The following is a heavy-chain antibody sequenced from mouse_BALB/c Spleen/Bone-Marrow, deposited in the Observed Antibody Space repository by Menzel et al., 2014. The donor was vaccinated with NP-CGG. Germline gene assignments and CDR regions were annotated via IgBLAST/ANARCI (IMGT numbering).Heavy chain of an antibody. CDR1: GFTFSSFG. J-gene: IGHJ2*01. V-gene: IGHV5-17*02. CDR2: ISSGSSTV. CDR3: ARSGSSSGYFDY. Sequence: EVKVEESGGGLVQPGGSRKLSCAASGFTFSSFGMHWVRQAPEKGLEWVAYISSGSSTVYYADKVMGRFTISRDNPKNTLFLQMTSVRSEDTAMYYCARSGSSSGYFDYWGQGTTLTVSS. D-gene: IGHD1-1*01.